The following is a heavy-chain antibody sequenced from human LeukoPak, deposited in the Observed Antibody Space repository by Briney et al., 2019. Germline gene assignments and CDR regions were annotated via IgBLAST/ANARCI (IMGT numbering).Heavy chain of an antibody. D-gene: IGHD6-13*01. Sequence: PGGSLRLSCSASGFTFSSYAMHWVRQAPGKGLEYVSAISSNGGSTYYADSVKGRFTISRDNSKNTLYLQMRRLRAEDTAVYYCVKDPSSRDPDPWGQGTLVTVSS. J-gene: IGHJ5*02. CDR2: ISSNGGST. CDR3: VKDPSSRDPDP. V-gene: IGHV3-64D*09. CDR1: GFTFSSYA.